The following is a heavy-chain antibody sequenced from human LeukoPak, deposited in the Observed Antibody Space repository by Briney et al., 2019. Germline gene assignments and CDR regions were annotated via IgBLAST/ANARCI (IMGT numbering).Heavy chain of an antibody. D-gene: IGHD3-9*01. CDR2: ISAYNGNT. CDR1: GYTFTSYG. Sequence: AASVKVSCKASGYTFTSYGISWVRQAPGQGLEWMGWISAYNGNTNYAQKLQGRVTMTTDTSTSTAYMELRSLRSDDTGVYYCARDSYDILTGYDYYGMDVWGQGTTVTVSS. J-gene: IGHJ6*02. V-gene: IGHV1-18*01. CDR3: ARDSYDILTGYDYYGMDV.